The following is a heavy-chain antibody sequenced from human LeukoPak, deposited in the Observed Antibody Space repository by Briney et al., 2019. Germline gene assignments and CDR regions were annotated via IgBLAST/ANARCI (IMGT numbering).Heavy chain of an antibody. J-gene: IGHJ2*01. CDR2: INQDGSEM. CDR1: GFTFSNYW. CDR3: ARDQGSMIVAPTTNWYIDL. Sequence: GGSLTLSCAASGFTFSNYWMSWVRQAPGKGLEWLANINQDGSEMYYVDSVKGRFTISRDNVKNSLYLQINSLRSDNTAWYYRARDQGSMIVAPTTNWYIDLWGRGTLVTVSS. D-gene: IGHD3-22*01. V-gene: IGHV3-7*01.